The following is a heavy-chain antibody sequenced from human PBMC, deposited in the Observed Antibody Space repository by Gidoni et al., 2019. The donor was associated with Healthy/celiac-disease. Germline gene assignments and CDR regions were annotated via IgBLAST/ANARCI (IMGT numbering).Heavy chain of an antibody. V-gene: IGHV3-15*01. J-gene: IGHJ6*02. CDR2: IKSKTDGGTT. Sequence: EVQLVESGGGLVKPGGSLRLSCAASGFTFSNAWMSWVRQAPGKGLEWVGRIKSKTDGGTTDYAAPVKGRFTISRDDSKNTLYLQMNSLKTEDTAVYYCTTCSGWEYGMDVWGQGTTVTVSS. CDR3: TTCSGWEYGMDV. CDR1: GFTFSNAW. D-gene: IGHD6-19*01.